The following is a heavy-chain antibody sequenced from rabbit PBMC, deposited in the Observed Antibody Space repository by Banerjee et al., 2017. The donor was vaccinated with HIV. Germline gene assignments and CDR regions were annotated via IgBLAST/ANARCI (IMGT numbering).Heavy chain of an antibody. J-gene: IGHJ4*01. CDR2: IDPVFGTT. D-gene: IGHD3-3*01. CDR3: GRDQGGWNAVNL. V-gene: IGHV1S40*01. Sequence: QSLEESGGDLVKPGASLTLTCTASGFSLSSGGVSWVRQAPGKGLEWIGYIDPVFGTTYYASWVDGRFTISSHNAQNTVFLQMNSLTAADTATYFCGRDQGGWNAVNLWGQGTLVTVS. CDR1: GFSLSSGG.